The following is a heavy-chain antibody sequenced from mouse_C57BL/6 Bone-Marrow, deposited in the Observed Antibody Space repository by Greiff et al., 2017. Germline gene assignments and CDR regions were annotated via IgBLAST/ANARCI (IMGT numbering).Heavy chain of an antibody. CDR3: ARFRSSWFAY. CDR2: IYPRSGNT. V-gene: IGHV1-81*01. Sequence: QVQLQQSGAELARPGASVKLSCKASGYTFTSYGISWVKQRTGQGLEWIGEIYPRSGNTYYNEKFKGKATLTADKASSTAYMELRSLTSEDSAVYFCARFRSSWFAYWGQGTLVTVSA. J-gene: IGHJ3*01. D-gene: IGHD3-2*02. CDR1: GYTFTSYG.